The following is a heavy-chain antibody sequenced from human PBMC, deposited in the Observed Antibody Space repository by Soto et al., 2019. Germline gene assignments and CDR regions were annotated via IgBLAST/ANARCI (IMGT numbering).Heavy chain of an antibody. V-gene: IGHV1-46*03. CDR1: GYTFTSYY. Sequence: ASVKVSCKASGYTFTSYYMHWVRQAPGQGLEWMGIINPSGGSTSYAQKFQGRVTMTRDTSTSTVYMELSSLRSEDTAVYYCASSGGSGLGAFDIWGQGTVVTVSS. CDR2: INPSGGST. J-gene: IGHJ3*02. CDR3: ASSGGSGLGAFDI. D-gene: IGHD2-15*01.